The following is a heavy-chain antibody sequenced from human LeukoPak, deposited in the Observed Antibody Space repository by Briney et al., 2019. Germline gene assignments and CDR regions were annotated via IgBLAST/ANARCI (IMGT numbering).Heavy chain of an antibody. D-gene: IGHD3-10*01. CDR1: GGSFSGYY. CDR2: INHSGST. CDR3: ARAYFVDRRWFDP. J-gene: IGHJ5*02. V-gene: IGHV4-34*01. Sequence: SETLSLTCAVYGGSFSGYYWSRIRQPPGKGLEWIGEINHSGSTNYNPSLKSRVTISVDTSKNQFSLKLSSVTAADTAVYYCARAYFVDRRWFDPWGQGTLVTVSS.